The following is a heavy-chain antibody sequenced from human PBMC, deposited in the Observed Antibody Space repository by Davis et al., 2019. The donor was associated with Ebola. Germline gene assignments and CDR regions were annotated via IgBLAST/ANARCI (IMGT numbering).Heavy chain of an antibody. Sequence: GESLKISCAASGFTFSSYAMHWVRQAPGKGLEWVAVISYDGSNKYYADSVKGRFTISRDNSKNTLYLQMNSLRSEDTAIYYCATQTFYDFWSGYSWFDPWGQGTLVTVSS. CDR1: GFTFSSYA. V-gene: IGHV3-30-3*01. D-gene: IGHD3-3*01. CDR2: ISYDGSNK. CDR3: ATQTFYDFWSGYSWFDP. J-gene: IGHJ5*02.